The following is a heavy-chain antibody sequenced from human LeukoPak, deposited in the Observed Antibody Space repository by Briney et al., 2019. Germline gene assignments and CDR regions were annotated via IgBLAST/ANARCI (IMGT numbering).Heavy chain of an antibody. D-gene: IGHD3-22*01. V-gene: IGHV3-21*01. Sequence: GGSLRLSCAASGFTFSSYSMNWVRQAPGKGLEWVSSISSSSSYIYYADSVKGRFTISRDNAKNSQYLQMNSQRAEDTAVYYCARERPYYYDSSGPFDYWGQGTLVTVSS. CDR2: ISSSSSYI. CDR3: ARERPYYYDSSGPFDY. CDR1: GFTFSSYS. J-gene: IGHJ4*02.